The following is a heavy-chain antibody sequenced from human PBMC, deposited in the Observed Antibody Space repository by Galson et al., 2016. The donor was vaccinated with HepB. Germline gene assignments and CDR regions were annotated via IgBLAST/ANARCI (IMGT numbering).Heavy chain of an antibody. CDR2: ISYDGIRK. CDR1: GFSFSTYA. D-gene: IGHD4-17*01. V-gene: IGHV3-30-3*01. CDR3: ARPFGDYSHYYYYGMDV. Sequence: SLRLSCAASGFSFSTYAMHWVRQAPGKGLEWVAVISYDGIRKYYADSVRGRFTISRDNSKNTLYVQMNSLRAEDTAVYYCARPFGDYSHYYYYGMDVWGQGASVIVSS. J-gene: IGHJ6*02.